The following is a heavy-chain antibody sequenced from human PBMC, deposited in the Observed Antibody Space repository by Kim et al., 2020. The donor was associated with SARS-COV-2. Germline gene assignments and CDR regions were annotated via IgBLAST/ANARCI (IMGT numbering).Heavy chain of an antibody. V-gene: IGHV4-4*07. J-gene: IGHJ4*02. CDR3: ARQVAGTDRRFDY. Sequence: SETLSLICTVSGGSFSSYRWSWIRQSAGKGLEWIGRIHASGSTNYNPSLKSRLTMSVDASQHQMSLKLSSVPAADTAMYYCARQVAGTDRRFDYWGQGILVTVSS. CDR1: GGSFSSYR. D-gene: IGHD6-19*01. CDR2: IHASGST.